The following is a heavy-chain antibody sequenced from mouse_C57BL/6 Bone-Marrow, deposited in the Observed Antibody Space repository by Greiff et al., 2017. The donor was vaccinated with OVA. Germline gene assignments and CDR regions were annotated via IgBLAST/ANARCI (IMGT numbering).Heavy chain of an antibody. V-gene: IGHV1-50*01. CDR1: GYTFTSYW. D-gene: IGHD1-1*01. J-gene: IGHJ4*01. Sequence: VQLQQPGAELVKPGASVKLSCKASGYTFTSYWMQWVKQRPGQGLEWIGAIDPSDSYTNYNQKFKGKATLTVDTSSSAAYMQLSSLTSEDSAVYYCARDYYGSSTYAMDYWGQGTSVTVSS. CDR3: ARDYYGSSTYAMDY. CDR2: IDPSDSYT.